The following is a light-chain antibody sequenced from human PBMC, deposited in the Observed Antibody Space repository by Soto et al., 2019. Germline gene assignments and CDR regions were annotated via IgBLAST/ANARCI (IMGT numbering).Light chain of an antibody. J-gene: IGKJ4*01. CDR3: QQTYSVPPT. V-gene: IGKV1-39*01. CDR1: QSISSY. CDR2: AAS. Sequence: DIQMTQSPSSLSASVGDRVTITCRASQSISSYLNWYQQRPGKAPNLLIYAASTLQSGVPSRFSGGVSGTDFTLTISSLQPEDFATYYCQQTYSVPPTFGGGAKVEI.